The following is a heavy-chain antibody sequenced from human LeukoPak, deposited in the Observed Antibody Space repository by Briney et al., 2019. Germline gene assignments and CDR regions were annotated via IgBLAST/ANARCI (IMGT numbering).Heavy chain of an antibody. CDR3: ARDSHWGVPFDY. CDR1: GGSISSYY. D-gene: IGHD7-27*01. J-gene: IGHJ4*02. Sequence: SETLSLTCTVSGGSISSYYWSWLRQPAGKGLEWIGRIYTSGSTNYNPSLKSRVTMSVDTSKNQFSLKLSSVTAADTAVYYCARDSHWGVPFDYWGQGTLVTVSS. CDR2: IYTSGST. V-gene: IGHV4-4*07.